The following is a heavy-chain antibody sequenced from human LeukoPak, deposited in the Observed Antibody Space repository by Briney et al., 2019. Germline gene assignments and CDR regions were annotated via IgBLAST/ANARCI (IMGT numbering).Heavy chain of an antibody. CDR2: IGGSGSGYST. D-gene: IGHD3-3*01. Sequence: GGSLRLSCAASGFTFSSYAMSWVRQAPGKGLEWVSSIGGSGSGYSTYYADSVKGRFTISRDNAKNSLYLQMNSLRAKDTAVYHCARDTLEWLPEYYFDYWGQGTLVTVSS. J-gene: IGHJ4*02. CDR3: ARDTLEWLPEYYFDY. CDR1: GFTFSSYA. V-gene: IGHV3-23*01.